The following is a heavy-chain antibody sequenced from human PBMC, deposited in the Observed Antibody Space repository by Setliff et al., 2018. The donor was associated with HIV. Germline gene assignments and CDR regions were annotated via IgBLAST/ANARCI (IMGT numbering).Heavy chain of an antibody. D-gene: IGHD6-13*01. Sequence: GASVKVSCKVSGYTLTELSMHWVRQAPGKGLEWMGGFDPEDGETIYAQKFQGRVTMTEDTSTDTAYMELSSLRSEDTAVYYCARGVPSGQLANPDAFDIWGQGTMVTVS. CDR1: GYTLTELS. CDR3: ARGVPSGQLANPDAFDI. J-gene: IGHJ3*02. CDR2: FDPEDGET. V-gene: IGHV1-24*01.